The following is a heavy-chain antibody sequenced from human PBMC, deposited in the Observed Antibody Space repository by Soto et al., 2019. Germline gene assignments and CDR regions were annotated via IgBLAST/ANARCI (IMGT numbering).Heavy chain of an antibody. D-gene: IGHD2-2*01. J-gene: IGHJ6*02. CDR1: GYTFTGYY. Sequence: QVQLVQSGAEVKKPGASVKVSCKASGYTFTGYYMHWVRQAPGQGLEWMGWINPNSGGTNYAQKFQGRVTMTRDTSISTANMELSRLRSDDTAVYYCARDQSEGYWSSTSYPYYYYGMDVWGQGTTVTVSS. CDR3: ARDQSEGYWSSTSYPYYYYGMDV. CDR2: INPNSGGT. V-gene: IGHV1-2*02.